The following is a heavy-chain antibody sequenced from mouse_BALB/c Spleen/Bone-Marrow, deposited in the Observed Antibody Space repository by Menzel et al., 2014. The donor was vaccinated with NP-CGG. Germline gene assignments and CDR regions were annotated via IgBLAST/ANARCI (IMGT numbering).Heavy chain of an antibody. D-gene: IGHD2-1*01. CDR2: INPSNSET. CDR1: GYTFTSYW. CDR3: ARLDGNYRNYFDY. Sequence: VQRVESGPELVRPGASVKMSCKASGYTFTSYWTHWVKQRPGQGLEWIGMINPSNSETRLTQKFRDKATLNVDKSSNTAYMQLSSLTSEDSAVYYCARLDGNYRNYFDYWGQGTSLTVSS. V-gene: IGHV1S127*01. J-gene: IGHJ2*02.